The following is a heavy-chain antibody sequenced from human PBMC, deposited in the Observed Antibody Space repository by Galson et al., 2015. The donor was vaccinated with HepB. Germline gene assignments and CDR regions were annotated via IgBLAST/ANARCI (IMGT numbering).Heavy chain of an antibody. D-gene: IGHD3-10*01. Sequence: SRRLSCAASGFTFSSYGLHWVRQAPGKGLEWVAVIWYDGSNKYYADSVKGRFTISRDNSKNTLYLQMNSLRAEDTAVYYCAREGNTMVRGVPRRWYFDLWGRGTLVTISS. CDR3: AREGNTMVRGVPRRWYFDL. CDR1: GFTFSSYG. CDR2: IWYDGSNK. J-gene: IGHJ2*01. V-gene: IGHV3-33*08.